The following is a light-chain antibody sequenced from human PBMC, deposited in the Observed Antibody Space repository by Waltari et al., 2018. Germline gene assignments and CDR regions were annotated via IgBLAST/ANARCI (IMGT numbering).Light chain of an antibody. J-gene: IGLJ1*01. CDR2: EVN. V-gene: IGLV2-8*01. CDR1: SSDIGRYDL. Sequence: QSALTQPPSASGSPGQSVAISCTGTSSDIGRYDLVSWYQQHPGKAPKLIISEVNKRPSGVPDRCSGAKSGNPASLTVAGLQAEDEADYYCSSHGGSDKFYVFGTGTKVTVL. CDR3: SSHGGSDKFYV.